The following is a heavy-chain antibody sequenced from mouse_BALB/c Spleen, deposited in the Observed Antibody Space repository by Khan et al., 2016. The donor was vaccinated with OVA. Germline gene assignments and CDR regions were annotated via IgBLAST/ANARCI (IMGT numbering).Heavy chain of an antibody. Sequence: VKLEESGPGLVAPSQSLSITCTISGFSLTNYGVHWVRQPPGKGLEWLVVIWSDGSTTYNSALNSRLSISKDNSKSQVFLQMNSLQTDDTAMYYCARQPYYHYYIMDYWGQGTSVTVSS. V-gene: IGHV2-6-1*01. CDR2: IWSDGST. CDR1: GFSLTNYG. J-gene: IGHJ4*01. CDR3: ARQPYYHYYIMDY. D-gene: IGHD2-10*01.